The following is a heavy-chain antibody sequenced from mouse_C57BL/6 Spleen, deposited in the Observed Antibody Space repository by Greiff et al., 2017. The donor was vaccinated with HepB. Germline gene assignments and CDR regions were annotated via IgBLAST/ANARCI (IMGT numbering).Heavy chain of an antibody. CDR1: GFTFSDYG. V-gene: IGHV5-17*01. J-gene: IGHJ3*01. CDR2: ISSGSSTI. Sequence: EVQLVESGGGLVQPGGSLKLSCAASGFTFSDYGMHWVRQAPEKGLAWVAYISSGSSTIYYADTVKGRFTISRDNAKNTLFLQMTSLRSEDTAMYYCARGDQAYFAYWGQGTMVTVSA. D-gene: IGHD3-2*02. CDR3: ARGDQAYFAY.